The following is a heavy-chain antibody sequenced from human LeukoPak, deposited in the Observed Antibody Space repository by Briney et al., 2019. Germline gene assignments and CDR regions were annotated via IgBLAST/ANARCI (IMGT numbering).Heavy chain of an antibody. D-gene: IGHD5-24*01. CDR1: GYTFTSYG. CDR2: ISAYNGNT. V-gene: IGHV1-18*01. J-gene: IGHJ5*02. CDR3: ARDNSVRDEAWWFNP. Sequence: ASVKVSCKASGYTFTSYGISWVRQAPGQGLEWMGWISAYNGNTNYAQKLQGRVTMTTDTSTSTDYLELSSLRSEDTAVYYCARDNSVRDEAWWFNPWGQGTLVTVSS.